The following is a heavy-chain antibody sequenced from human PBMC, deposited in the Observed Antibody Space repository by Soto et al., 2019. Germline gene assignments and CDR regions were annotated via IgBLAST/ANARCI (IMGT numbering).Heavy chain of an antibody. Sequence: PGGSLRLSCTASGFTFGDYAMSWFRQAPGKGLEWVSFIRSKASDGTTEYAASVKGRFTISRDDSKSIAYLQMKSPYDSSGYYYYFQYWGRGTLVTVSS. CDR3: QY. D-gene: IGHD3-22*01. CDR2: IRSKASDGTT. J-gene: IGHJ4*02. V-gene: IGHV3-49*03. CDR1: GFTFGDYA.